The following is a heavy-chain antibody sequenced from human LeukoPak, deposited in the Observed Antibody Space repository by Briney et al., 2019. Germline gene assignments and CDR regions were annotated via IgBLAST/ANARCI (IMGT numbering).Heavy chain of an antibody. Sequence: GGSLRLSCAASGFTFDDYAMPWVRQAPGKGLEWVSGISWNSGSIGYADSVKGRLTISRDNAKNSLYLQMNSLRAEDTAVYYCARDGYMVADAFDIWGQGTMVTVSS. CDR3: ARDGYMVADAFDI. V-gene: IGHV3-9*01. CDR2: ISWNSGSI. CDR1: GFTFDDYA. J-gene: IGHJ3*02. D-gene: IGHD5-12*01.